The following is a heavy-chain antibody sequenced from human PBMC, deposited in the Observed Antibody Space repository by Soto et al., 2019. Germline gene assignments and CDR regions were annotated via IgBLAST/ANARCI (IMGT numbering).Heavy chain of an antibody. D-gene: IGHD3-9*01. CDR1: GGTFSSYA. CDR2: IIPIFGTA. V-gene: IGHV1-69*13. CDR3: ARGEDILTGYYGVDY. Sequence: GASVKVSCKASGGTFSSYAISWVRQAPGQGLEWMGGIIPIFGTANYAQKFQGRVTITADESTSTAYMELSSLRSEDTAVYYCARGEDILTGYYGVDYWGQGTLVTVSS. J-gene: IGHJ4*02.